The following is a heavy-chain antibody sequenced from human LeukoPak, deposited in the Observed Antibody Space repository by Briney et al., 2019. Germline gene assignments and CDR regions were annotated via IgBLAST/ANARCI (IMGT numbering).Heavy chain of an antibody. CDR2: ITGSGSTI. CDR3: AREDIVATIGY. V-gene: IGHV3-48*03. J-gene: IGHJ4*02. Sequence: PGGSLRLSCAASGFTFSSYEMNWDRQAPGKGLEWVSYITGSGSTIYYADSVKGRFTISRDNAKNSLYLQMNSLRAEDTAVYYCAREDIVATIGYWGQGTLVTVSS. CDR1: GFTFSSYE. D-gene: IGHD5-12*01.